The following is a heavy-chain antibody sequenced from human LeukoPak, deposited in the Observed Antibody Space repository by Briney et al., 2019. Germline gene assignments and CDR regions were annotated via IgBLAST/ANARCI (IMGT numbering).Heavy chain of an antibody. Sequence: PGGSLRLSCAASGFSFSSYAMSWVRQAPGKGLEWVSAISGSGGSTFYADSVKGRFTISRDNYKDTLYLQMNSLRAEDTAVYYCAKNLRQRAAIEYWGRGTLVTVSS. CDR2: ISGSGGST. D-gene: IGHD6-6*01. CDR1: GFSFSSYA. V-gene: IGHV3-23*01. J-gene: IGHJ4*02. CDR3: AKNLRQRAAIEY.